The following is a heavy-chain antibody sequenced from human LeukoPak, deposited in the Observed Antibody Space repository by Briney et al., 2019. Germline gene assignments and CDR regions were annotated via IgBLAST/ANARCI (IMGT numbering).Heavy chain of an antibody. Sequence: SQTLSLTCTVSGGSISSGSYYWSWIRQPAGKGLEWIGRIYTSGSTNYNPSLKSRVTISVDTSKNQFSLMLRSVTAADTAVYYCATKGGYYGSGFDIWGQGTMVTVSS. CDR3: ATKGGYYGSGFDI. J-gene: IGHJ3*02. CDR2: IYTSGST. CDR1: GGSISSGSYY. V-gene: IGHV4-61*02. D-gene: IGHD3-10*01.